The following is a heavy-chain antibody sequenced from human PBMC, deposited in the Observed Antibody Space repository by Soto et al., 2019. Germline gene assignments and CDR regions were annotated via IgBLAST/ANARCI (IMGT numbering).Heavy chain of an antibody. CDR3: ARGFSGRNMVPHYYYGMDV. D-gene: IGHD3-10*01. CDR2: IIPIFGTA. V-gene: IGHV1-69*01. CDR1: GGTFSSYA. J-gene: IGHJ6*02. Sequence: QVQLVQSGAEVKKPGSSVKVSCKASGGTFSSYAISWVRQAPGQGLEWMGGIIPIFGTANYAQKFQGRVTITADESTSTAYMELSSLRSEDTAVYYCARGFSGRNMVPHYYYGMDVWGQGTTVTVSS.